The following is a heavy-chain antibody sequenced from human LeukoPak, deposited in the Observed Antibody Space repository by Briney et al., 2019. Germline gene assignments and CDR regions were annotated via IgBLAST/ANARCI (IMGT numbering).Heavy chain of an antibody. CDR2: ICYTGST. CDR1: GGSIGSQY. V-gene: IGHV4-59*11. Sequence: SETLSLTCTVSGGSIGSQYWSWIRQPPGKGREWLGYICYTGSTNYHSSLKSRVTISEDRSKKQLSLKLTSVTAADTAVYYCAGQDTNPTYGGSAYFYMDVWGKGTTVTVPS. D-gene: IGHD4-17*01. J-gene: IGHJ6*03. CDR3: AGQDTNPTYGGSAYFYMDV.